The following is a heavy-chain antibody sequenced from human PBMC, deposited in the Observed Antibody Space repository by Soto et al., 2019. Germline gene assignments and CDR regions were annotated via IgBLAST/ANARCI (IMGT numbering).Heavy chain of an antibody. CDR1: GFTFDDYA. CDR3: AKEMDSSSSY. Sequence: GGSLRLSCAASGFTFDDYAMHWVRQAPGKGLEWVSGISWNSGSTYYADSVKGRFTISRDNSKNTLYLQMNGLRAEDTAVYYCAKEMDSSSSYWGQGTLVTVSS. CDR2: ISWNSGST. V-gene: IGHV3-23*01. D-gene: IGHD6-6*01. J-gene: IGHJ4*02.